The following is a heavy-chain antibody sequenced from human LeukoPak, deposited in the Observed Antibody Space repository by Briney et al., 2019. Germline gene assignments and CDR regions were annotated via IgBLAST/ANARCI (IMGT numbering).Heavy chain of an antibody. D-gene: IGHD6-6*01. V-gene: IGHV4-34*01. CDR1: GGSLGDYY. CDR2: TNEKRKST. J-gene: IGHJ3*02. CDR3: VRELSTSSTAFDM. Sequence: PSETLSLTCAVYGGSLGDYYWSWIRLPPGKSLEWIGETNEKRKSTNYNPSLKSRVTISVDTSKNQFSLKLTSVTAADTALYYCVRELSTSSTAFDMWGQGTKVTVSS.